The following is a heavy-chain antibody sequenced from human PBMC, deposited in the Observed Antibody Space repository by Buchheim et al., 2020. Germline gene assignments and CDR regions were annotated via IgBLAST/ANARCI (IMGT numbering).Heavy chain of an antibody. Sequence: EVQLAESGGGLVQPGGSLRLSCAGSGFTLGSYEMNWVRQAPGKGLEWLSHISSGGTAIYYADSVKGRFTISRDNAKNSLYLQMNSLRAEDTAVYYCAREGHDFWSGSTTTVWTSVGMDVWGQGTT. CDR3: AREGHDFWSGSTTTVWTSVGMDV. CDR2: ISSGGTAI. J-gene: IGHJ6*02. CDR1: GFTLGSYE. V-gene: IGHV3-48*03. D-gene: IGHD3-3*01.